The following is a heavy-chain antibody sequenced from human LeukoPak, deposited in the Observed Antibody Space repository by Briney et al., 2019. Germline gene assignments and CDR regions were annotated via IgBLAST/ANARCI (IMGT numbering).Heavy chain of an antibody. CDR2: MNPNVGGA. V-gene: IGHV1-2*02. Sequence: ASVKVSCKASGHTFTGYYVYWVRQAPGQGLEWMGWMNPNVGGANFPQKFQGRVTVTSDPAISAAYMELRRLRSDDTAVYYCARGVFGESLESWGQGTTVTVS. CDR1: GHTFTGYY. CDR3: ARGVFGESLES. D-gene: IGHD3-10*02. J-gene: IGHJ6*02.